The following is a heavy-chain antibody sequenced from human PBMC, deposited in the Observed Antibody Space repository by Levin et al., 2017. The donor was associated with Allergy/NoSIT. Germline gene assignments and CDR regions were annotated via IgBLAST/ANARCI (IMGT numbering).Heavy chain of an antibody. CDR2: IYYSGSS. V-gene: IGHV4-59*01. J-gene: IGHJ4*02. CDR3: ARGTESRGAFDS. Sequence: SETLSLTCTVSGGSISWYYWSWIRQPPGKGLEYIGYIYYSGSSNYNPSLKSRVTISVDTSKNQFSLKLSSVTAADTALYYCARGTESRGAFDSWGQGTLVTVSS. CDR1: GGSISWYY. D-gene: IGHD1-14*01.